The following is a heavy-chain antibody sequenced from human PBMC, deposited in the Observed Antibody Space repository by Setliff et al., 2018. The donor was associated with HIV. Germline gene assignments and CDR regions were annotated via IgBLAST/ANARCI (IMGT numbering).Heavy chain of an antibody. Sequence: ASVKVSCKASGYTFTSYYIHWVRQAPGQGLEWMGVIHPSGGSTSYAQSFQDRVTMTRDTSTSTVYMELSSLRSEDTAVYYCASHSYYYDSSGSLTGYWGQGTLVTVSS. CDR1: GYTFTSYY. J-gene: IGHJ4*02. CDR3: ASHSYYYDSSGSLTGY. CDR2: IHPSGGST. V-gene: IGHV1-46*01. D-gene: IGHD3-22*01.